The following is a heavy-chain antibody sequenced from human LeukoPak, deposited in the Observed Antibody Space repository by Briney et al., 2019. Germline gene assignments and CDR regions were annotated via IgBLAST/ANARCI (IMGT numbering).Heavy chain of an antibody. Sequence: GSLRLSCAASGFTFSSYAMNWIRQPPGKGLEWIGSIYYSGSTYYNPSLKSRVTISVDTSKNQFSLKLSSVTAADTAVYYCARGSPGGAPDYWGQGTLVTVSS. CDR3: ARGSPGGAPDY. J-gene: IGHJ4*02. V-gene: IGHV4-38-2*01. CDR2: IYYSGST. CDR1: GFTFSSYA. D-gene: IGHD3-16*01.